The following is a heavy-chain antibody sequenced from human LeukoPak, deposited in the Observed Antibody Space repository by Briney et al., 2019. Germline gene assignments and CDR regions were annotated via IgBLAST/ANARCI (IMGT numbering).Heavy chain of an antibody. V-gene: IGHV3-23*01. CDR2: ISGSGGST. CDR1: GFTLSSYE. D-gene: IGHD3-22*01. Sequence: GGPLRLSCIVSGFTLSSYEMSWIRQAPGKGLEWVSAISGSGGSTYYADSVKGRFTISRDNSKNTLYLQMNSLRAEDTAVYYCAKKADSSGYSLFDYWGQGTLVTVSS. CDR3: AKKADSSGYSLFDY. J-gene: IGHJ4*02.